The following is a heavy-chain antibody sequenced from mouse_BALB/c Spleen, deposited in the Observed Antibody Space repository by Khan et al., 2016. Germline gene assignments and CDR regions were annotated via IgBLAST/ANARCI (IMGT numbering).Heavy chain of an antibody. J-gene: IGHJ3*01. V-gene: IGHV2-6-7*01. CDR2: IWGDGST. Sequence: QVQLKESGPGLVAPSQSLSITCTVPGFSLTGYGVNWVRQPPGKGLEWLGMIWGDGSTDYNSALKSRLSISKDNSKSHVFLTMNSTQTDDTARYDCATTGCAYWGQGTLVTVSA. CDR1: GFSLTGYG. D-gene: IGHD4-1*02. CDR3: ATTGCAY.